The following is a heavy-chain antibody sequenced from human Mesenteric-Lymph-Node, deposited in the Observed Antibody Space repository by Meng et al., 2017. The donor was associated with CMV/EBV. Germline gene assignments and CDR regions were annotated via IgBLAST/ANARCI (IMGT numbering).Heavy chain of an antibody. Sequence: GESLKISCAASGFTVSSDYMSWVRQAPGEGLEWVSVIYIDGSTYYADSVKGRFTISRDNPKNTLYLQMNSLRGEDTAVYYCARVRTTVTSGGYYYYSAMDVWGQGTTVTVSS. D-gene: IGHD4-11*01. V-gene: IGHV3-66*02. CDR2: IYIDGST. CDR3: ARVRTTVTSGGYYYYSAMDV. J-gene: IGHJ6*02. CDR1: GFTVSSDY.